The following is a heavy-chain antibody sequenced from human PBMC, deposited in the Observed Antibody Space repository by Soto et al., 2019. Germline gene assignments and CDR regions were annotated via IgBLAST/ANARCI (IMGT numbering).Heavy chain of an antibody. CDR3: ARVHFSDSSGYYRVSYYYYGMDV. CDR2: ISYDGSNK. Sequence: QAQLMESGGGVVQPGRSLRLSCAASGFTFSSYAMHWVRQAPDKGLEWVAVISYDGSNKYYTDSVKGRFIISRDNSKNTLHLQMNSLRAEDTAVYYCARVHFSDSSGYYRVSYYYYGMDVWGQGTTVTVSS. V-gene: IGHV3-30-3*01. J-gene: IGHJ6*02. CDR1: GFTFSSYA. D-gene: IGHD3-22*01.